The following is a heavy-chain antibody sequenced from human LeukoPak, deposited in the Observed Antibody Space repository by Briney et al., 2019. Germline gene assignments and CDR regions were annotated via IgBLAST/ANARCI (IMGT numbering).Heavy chain of an antibody. CDR2: ISPTGSTT. CDR1: GFTFSSYS. V-gene: IGHV3-74*01. J-gene: IGHJ4*02. Sequence: GGSLRLSCAASGFTFSSYSMNWVRQAPGKGLVWVSRISPTGSTTSYADSVKGRFTVSRDNAKNTLYLQVNNLRAEDTAVYYCARGPNSNWSGLVFWGQGTLLTVSS. D-gene: IGHD6-6*01. CDR3: ARGPNSNWSGLVF.